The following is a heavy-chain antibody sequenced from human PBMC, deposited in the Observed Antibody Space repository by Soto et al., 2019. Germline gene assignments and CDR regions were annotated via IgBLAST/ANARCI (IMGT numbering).Heavy chain of an antibody. CDR2: ISGSGGST. D-gene: IGHD3-22*01. V-gene: IGHV3-23*01. CDR3: EKDRDDSSGYCYFDD. CDR1: GFTFSSYA. J-gene: IGHJ4*02. Sequence: EVQLLESGGGLVQPGGSLRLSCAASGFTFSSYAMSWVRQAPGKGLEWVSAISGSGGSTYYADSVKGRFTISRDNSKNTLYLQMNSLRAEDTAVYYCEKDRDDSSGYCYFDDWGQGTLVTVSS.